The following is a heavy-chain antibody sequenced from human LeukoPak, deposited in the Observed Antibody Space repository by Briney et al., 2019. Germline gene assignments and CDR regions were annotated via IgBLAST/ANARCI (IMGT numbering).Heavy chain of an antibody. Sequence: ASVKVSCKASGYTFTGYYIHWVRQAPGQGLEWMGWINPNSGGTNYAQKFQGRVTMTRDTSISTAYMELSRLRSDDTAVYYCARDWLLVQDIAFDIWGQGTMVTVSS. V-gene: IGHV1-2*02. CDR1: GYTFTGYY. CDR3: ARDWLLVQDIAFDI. CDR2: INPNSGGT. D-gene: IGHD6-6*01. J-gene: IGHJ3*02.